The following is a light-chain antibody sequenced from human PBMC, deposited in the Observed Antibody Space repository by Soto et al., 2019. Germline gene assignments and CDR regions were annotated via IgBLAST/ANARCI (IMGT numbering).Light chain of an antibody. CDR3: QQYDNLPFT. J-gene: IGKJ3*01. V-gene: IGKV1-33*01. CDR2: DAS. CDR1: QDISNK. Sequence: DIQMTQSPSSLSASVGARVTITCQASQDISNKLNWYQRKPGETPKLLIYDASSVETGVPPRFSGSGSGTDFTFTISSLQPEDIGTYYCQQYDNLPFTFGPGTKVDF.